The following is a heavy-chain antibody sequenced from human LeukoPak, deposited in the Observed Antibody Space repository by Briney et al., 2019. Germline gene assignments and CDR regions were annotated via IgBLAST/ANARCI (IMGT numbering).Heavy chain of an antibody. D-gene: IGHD3-10*01. CDR2: ISPNSGDT. V-gene: IGHV1-2*02. CDR1: GYSFITYY. Sequence: ASVKVSCKASGYSFITYYIHWVRQAPGQGLEWMGWISPNSGDTKYAQKFQGRATMTRDTSTSTIFLELSSLVADDTAMYYCARMVRGLDVWGKGTPVAISS. J-gene: IGHJ6*04. CDR3: ARMVRGLDV.